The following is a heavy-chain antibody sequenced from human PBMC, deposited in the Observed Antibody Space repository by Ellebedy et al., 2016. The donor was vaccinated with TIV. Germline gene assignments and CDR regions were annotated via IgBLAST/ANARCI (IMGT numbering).Heavy chain of an antibody. CDR3: AETRGY. J-gene: IGHJ4*02. CDR1: GFTFSTYW. V-gene: IGHV3-74*01. CDR2: INNDGSST. Sequence: GESLKISCAASGFTFSTYWMNWVRQAPGKGLVWVSRINNDGSSTNYADSVKGRFTISRDNAKNTLYLQMNSLRAEDTAVYYCAETRGYWGQGTLVTVSS.